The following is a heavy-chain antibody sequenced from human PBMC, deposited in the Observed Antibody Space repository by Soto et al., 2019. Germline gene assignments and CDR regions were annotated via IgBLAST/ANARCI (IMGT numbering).Heavy chain of an antibody. D-gene: IGHD2-2*01. CDR2: INPNSGGT. V-gene: IGHV1-2*04. J-gene: IGHJ5*02. CDR1: GYTFTGYY. CDR3: ARAGYCSSTSCSYWFDP. Sequence: QVQLVQSGAEVKKPGASVKVSCKASGYTFTGYYMHWVRQAPGQGLEWMGWINPNSGGTNYAQKFQGWVTMTRDTSISTAYRELSRLRSDDTAVYYCARAGYCSSTSCSYWFDPWGQGTLVTVSS.